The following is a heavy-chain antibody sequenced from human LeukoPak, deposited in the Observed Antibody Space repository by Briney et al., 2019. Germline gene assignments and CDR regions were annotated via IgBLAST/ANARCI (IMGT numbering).Heavy chain of an antibody. CDR3: AKDIYNYYDSSGYGY. V-gene: IGHV3-21*04. CDR1: GFTFSSYS. D-gene: IGHD3-22*01. Sequence: GGSLRLSCAASGFTFSSYSMNWVRQAPGKGLEWVSSISSSSSYIYYADSVKGRFTISRDNAKNSLYLQMNSLRAEDTALYYCAKDIYNYYDSSGYGYWGQGTLVTVSS. J-gene: IGHJ4*02. CDR2: ISSSSSYI.